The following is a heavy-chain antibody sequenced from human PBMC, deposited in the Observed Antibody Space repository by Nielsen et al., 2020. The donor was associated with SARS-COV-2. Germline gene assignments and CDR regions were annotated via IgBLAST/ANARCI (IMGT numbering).Heavy chain of an antibody. CDR2: IYHSGST. D-gene: IGHD6-13*01. V-gene: IGHV4-39*07. Sequence: SETLSLTCTVSGGSISSGDYYWSWIRQPPGKGLEWIGSIYHSGSTYYNPSLKSRVTISVDTSKNQFSLKLSSVTAADTAVYYCARGIAAAGNRRPYNWFDPWGQGTLVTVSS. J-gene: IGHJ5*02. CDR3: ARGIAAAGNRRPYNWFDP. CDR1: GGSISSGDYY.